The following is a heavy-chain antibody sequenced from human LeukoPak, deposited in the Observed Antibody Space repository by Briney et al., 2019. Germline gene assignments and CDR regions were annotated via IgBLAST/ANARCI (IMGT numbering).Heavy chain of an antibody. CDR2: ITSSSVYI. D-gene: IGHD6-19*01. J-gene: IGHJ5*02. V-gene: IGHV3-21*01. CDR3: ARDGYSSGNWFDP. CDR1: GFTFSTYS. Sequence: PGGSLRLSCAASGFTFSTYSMNWVRQTPGKGLEWVSSITSSSVYIYYADSVKGRFTISRDNAKNSLYLQMNSLRAEDTAVYYCARDGYSSGNWFDPWGQGTLVTVSS.